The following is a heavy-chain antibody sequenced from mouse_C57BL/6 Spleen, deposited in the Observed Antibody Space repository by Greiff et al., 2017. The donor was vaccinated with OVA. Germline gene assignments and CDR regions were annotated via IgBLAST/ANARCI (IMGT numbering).Heavy chain of an antibody. V-gene: IGHV1-47*01. CDR3: ARGYYDYDDYYAMDY. CDR2: FHPYNDDT. Sequence: QVQLQQSGAELVKPGASVKMSCKASGYTFTTYPIEWMKQNHGKSLEWIGNFHPYNDDTKYNEKFKGKATLTVQKSSSTVYLELSRLTSDDSAVYYCARGYYDYDDYYAMDYWGQGTSVTVSS. D-gene: IGHD2-4*01. CDR1: GYTFTTYP. J-gene: IGHJ4*01.